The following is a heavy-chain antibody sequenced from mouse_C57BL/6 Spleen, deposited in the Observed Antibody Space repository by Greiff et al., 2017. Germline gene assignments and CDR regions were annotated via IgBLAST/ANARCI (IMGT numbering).Heavy chain of an antibody. D-gene: IGHD3-1*01. CDR2: ISSGGSYT. V-gene: IGHV5-6*01. CDR1: GFTFSSYG. Sequence: EVKLVESGGDLVKPGGSLTLSCAASGFTFSSYGMSWVRQTPDKRLEWVATISSGGSYTYYPDSVKGRFTISRDNAKNTLYLQMSSLKAEDTAMYYCAGGLSYAMDYWGQGTSVTVSS. J-gene: IGHJ4*01. CDR3: AGGLSYAMDY.